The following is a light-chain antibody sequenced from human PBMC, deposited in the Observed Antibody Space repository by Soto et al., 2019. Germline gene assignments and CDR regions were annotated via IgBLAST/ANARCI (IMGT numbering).Light chain of an antibody. Sequence: QSVLTQPASVSGSPGQSITISCTGTSSDVGSYDLVSWYQQHPDKAPKLIIYEGSKRPSGVSDRFSGSKSGYTASLTISGLQADDEADYYCCSYAGSNWVFGGGTKLTVL. V-gene: IGLV2-23*01. CDR1: SSDVGSYDL. CDR3: CSYAGSNWV. J-gene: IGLJ3*02. CDR2: EGS.